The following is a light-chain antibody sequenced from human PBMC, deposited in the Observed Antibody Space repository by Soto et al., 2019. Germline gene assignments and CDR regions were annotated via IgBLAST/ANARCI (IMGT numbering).Light chain of an antibody. J-gene: IGLJ3*02. V-gene: IGLV1-40*01. CDR1: RSNIGPYD. CDR3: QAYDSRLSGSV. Sequence: QAVVTQPPSVSGAPGQRVTISCTGSRSNIGPYDVHWYRQLPGTAPQLLIYANTRRPSGVPDRFSGSKSGTSASLAITGLQADDEADYYCQAYDSRLSGSVFGGGTKLTVL. CDR2: ANT.